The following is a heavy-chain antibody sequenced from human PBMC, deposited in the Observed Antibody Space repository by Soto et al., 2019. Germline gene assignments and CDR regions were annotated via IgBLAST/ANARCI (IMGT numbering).Heavy chain of an antibody. CDR2: IYWDDDK. V-gene: IGHV2-5*02. D-gene: IGHD3-10*01. Sequence: QITLKESGPTLVKPTQTLTLTCTVSGFSLNTYGVGVGWIRQPPGKALEWLALIYWDDDKRYSPSLKSRLTFTKDTSKNQLVLTMTNLDPVDTVTYYCASILGSLGAYSFDYWCQGTLVSVPS. J-gene: IGHJ4*02. CDR3: ASILGSLGAYSFDY. CDR1: GFSLNTYGVG.